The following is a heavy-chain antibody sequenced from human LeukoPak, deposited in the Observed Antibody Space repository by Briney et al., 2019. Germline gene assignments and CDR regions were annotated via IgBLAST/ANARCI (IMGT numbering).Heavy chain of an antibody. Sequence: GGSLRLSCAASGFTFSSSAMSWVSQAPGKGLEWVSAISNNGGYTYYADSVQGRFTISRDNSKSTLCLQMNSLRAEDTAVYYCAKQLGYCSDGSCYFPYWGQGTLVTVSS. CDR2: ISNNGGYT. CDR3: AKQLGYCSDGSCYFPY. D-gene: IGHD2-15*01. CDR1: GFTFSSSA. V-gene: IGHV3-23*01. J-gene: IGHJ4*02.